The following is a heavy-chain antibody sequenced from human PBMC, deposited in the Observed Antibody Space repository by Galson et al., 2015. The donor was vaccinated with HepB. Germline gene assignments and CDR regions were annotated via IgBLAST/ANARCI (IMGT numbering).Heavy chain of an antibody. V-gene: IGHV3-11*01. Sequence: SLRLSCAASGLTFSSYYMSWIRQAPGKGLEWVSYITNGDANMYYADSVRGRFTISRDNAKNSLYLQMNSLRAEDTAVYYCARDRGVLAPAATFYMDVWSKGTTVTVSS. CDR2: ITNGDANM. CDR1: GLTFSSYY. D-gene: IGHD2-2*01. J-gene: IGHJ6*03. CDR3: ARDRGVLAPAATFYMDV.